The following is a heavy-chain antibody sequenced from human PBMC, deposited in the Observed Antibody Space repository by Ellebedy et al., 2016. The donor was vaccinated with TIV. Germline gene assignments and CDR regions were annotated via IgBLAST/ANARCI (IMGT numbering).Heavy chain of an antibody. V-gene: IGHV4-59*01. CDR1: GGSISSYY. CDR2: IYYSGST. D-gene: IGHD3-10*01. CDR3: ARLLITMVYGMDV. J-gene: IGHJ6*02. Sequence: MPSETLSLTCIVSGGSISSYYWSWIRQPPGKGLEWIGYIYYSGSTNYNTSLKSRVTISVDTSKNQFSLKQRSVTAADTAVYYCARLLITMVYGMDVWGQGTTVTVSS.